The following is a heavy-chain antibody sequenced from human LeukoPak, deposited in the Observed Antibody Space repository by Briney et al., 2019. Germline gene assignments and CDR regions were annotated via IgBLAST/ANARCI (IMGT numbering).Heavy chain of an antibody. Sequence: PSETLSLTCTVSGGSISNGDYYWNWIRQPPGEGLEWIGYIYYSGSTYYNPSLRSRVTISVDTSKNQFSLKLSSVTAADTAVYYCARVAVVGGVGYYYYGMDVRGQGTTVTVSS. CDR1: GGSISNGDYY. CDR3: ARVAVVGGVGYYYYGMDV. J-gene: IGHJ6*02. V-gene: IGHV4-30-4*01. D-gene: IGHD2-15*01. CDR2: IYYSGST.